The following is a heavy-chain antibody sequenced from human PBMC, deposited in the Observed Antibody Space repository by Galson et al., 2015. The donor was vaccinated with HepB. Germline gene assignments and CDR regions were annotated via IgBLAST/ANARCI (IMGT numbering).Heavy chain of an antibody. CDR1: GFTFKIFT. CDR3: TRDAMGRGSGSYSAFDY. CDR2: TSSLGDIL. V-gene: IGHV3-30-3*01. D-gene: IGHD1-26*01. J-gene: IGHJ4*02. Sequence: SLRLSCAASGFTFKIFTMHWVRQAPGKGLEWVATTSSLGDILYYADSVRGRFTISRDNPKNILSLQMHSLRAEDTAVYYCTRDAMGRGSGSYSAFDYWGQGTLVTVSS.